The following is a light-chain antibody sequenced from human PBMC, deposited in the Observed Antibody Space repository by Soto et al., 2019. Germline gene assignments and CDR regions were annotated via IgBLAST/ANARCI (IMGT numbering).Light chain of an antibody. CDR1: QGISSY. CDR3: QQYNSYST. CDR2: AAS. J-gene: IGKJ1*01. Sequence: IQLTQSPSSLSASVIDIVTTTGRASQGISSYLAWYQQKPGKAPKLLIYAASTLQSGVPSRFSGSGSGTEFTLTISSLQTEDFATYYCQQYNSYSTFGQGTKVDIK. V-gene: IGKV1-9*01.